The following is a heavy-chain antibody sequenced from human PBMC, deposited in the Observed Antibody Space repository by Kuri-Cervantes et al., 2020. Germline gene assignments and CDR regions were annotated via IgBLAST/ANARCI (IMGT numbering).Heavy chain of an antibody. V-gene: IGHV3-11*04. CDR3: ASTYYDSSGYSYFDY. CDR2: ISSSGSTI. J-gene: IGHJ4*02. CDR1: GFTFSDYY. Sequence: GESLKISCAASGFTFSDYYMTWIRQAPGKGLEWVSYISSSGSTIYYADSVQGRFTISRDNAKNSLYLQMNSLRDEDTAVYYCASTYYDSSGYSYFDYWGQGTLVTVSS. D-gene: IGHD3-22*01.